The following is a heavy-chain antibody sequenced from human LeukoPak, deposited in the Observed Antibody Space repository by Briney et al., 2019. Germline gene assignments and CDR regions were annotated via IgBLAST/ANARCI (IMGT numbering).Heavy chain of an antibody. CDR1: GGSISSGGYY. D-gene: IGHD6-19*01. J-gene: IGHJ4*02. V-gene: IGHV4-31*03. Sequence: SQTLSLTCTVSGGSISSGGYYWSWIRQHPGQGLEWIGYIYYSGSTYYNPSLKSRVTISVDTSKNQFSLKLSSVTAADTAVYYCAREESSGWFDYWGQGTLVTVSS. CDR3: AREESSGWFDY. CDR2: IYYSGST.